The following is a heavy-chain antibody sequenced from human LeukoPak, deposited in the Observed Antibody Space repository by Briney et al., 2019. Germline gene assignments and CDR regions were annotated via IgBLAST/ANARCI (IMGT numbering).Heavy chain of an antibody. J-gene: IGHJ3*02. D-gene: IGHD7-27*01. CDR1: GYTFTFYY. V-gene: IGHV1-2*02. CDR2: INPNSGGT. Sequence: GASVKVSCTASGYTFTFYYMHWVRHAPGQGLGWMGWINPNSGGTKYAQKFQGRVAMTRDTSITTAYMELTSLEFDDTAVYSCARTRLTGDPYEAFDIWGQGTMVTVSS. CDR3: ARTRLTGDPYEAFDI.